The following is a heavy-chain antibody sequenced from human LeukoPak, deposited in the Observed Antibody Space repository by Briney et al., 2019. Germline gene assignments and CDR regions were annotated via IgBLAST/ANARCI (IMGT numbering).Heavy chain of an antibody. CDR2: ISGSGVSGSGGST. D-gene: IGHD3-3*01. Sequence: GGSLRLSCAASGFTFSSYAMSWVRQAPGKGLEWVSGISGSGVSGSGGSTYYADSVKGRFTISRDNAKNSLYLQMNSLRAEDTAVYYCATVPLTYYDFWSGYQPFDYWGQGTLVTVSS. CDR1: GFTFSSYA. J-gene: IGHJ4*02. V-gene: IGHV3-23*01. CDR3: ATVPLTYYDFWSGYQPFDY.